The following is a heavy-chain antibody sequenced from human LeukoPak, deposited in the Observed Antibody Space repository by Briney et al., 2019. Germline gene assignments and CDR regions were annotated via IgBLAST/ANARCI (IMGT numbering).Heavy chain of an antibody. CDR2: IIPIFGTA. CDR1: GGTFINYP. D-gene: IGHD6-19*01. Sequence: SVKVSCKTSGGTFINYPISWARRAPGQGLEWMGGIIPIFGTANYAQKFQGRVTITADKSTSTAYMELSSLRSEDTAVYYCAKDLWYGYSSGWISCAFDIWGQGTMVTVSS. J-gene: IGHJ3*02. CDR3: AKDLWYGYSSGWISCAFDI. V-gene: IGHV1-69*06.